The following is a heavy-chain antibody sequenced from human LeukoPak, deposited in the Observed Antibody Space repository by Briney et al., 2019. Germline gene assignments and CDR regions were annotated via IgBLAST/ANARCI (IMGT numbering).Heavy chain of an antibody. CDR3: ARDPLPPEYDFWSPLRYFDY. J-gene: IGHJ4*02. Sequence: PGGSLRLSCAASGFTFSSYSMNWVRQAPGKGLEWVSSISSSSSYIYYADSVKGRFTISRDNAKNSLYLQMNSLRAEDTAVYYCARDPLPPEYDFWSPLRYFDYWGQGTLVTVSS. CDR1: GFTFSSYS. D-gene: IGHD3-3*01. CDR2: ISSSSSYI. V-gene: IGHV3-21*01.